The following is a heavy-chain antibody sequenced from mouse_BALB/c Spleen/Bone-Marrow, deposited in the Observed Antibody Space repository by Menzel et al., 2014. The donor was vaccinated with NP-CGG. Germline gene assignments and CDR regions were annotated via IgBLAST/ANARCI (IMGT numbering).Heavy chain of an antibody. Sequence: VQLQQSGGGLVQPGGSLKLSCAASGFDFSTFWMSWVRQAPGKGLEWIGEINPDRSTINYRPSLKDKLIISRDNAKNTLYLLMSKVRSEDTALYYCARLHYYGYGAYWGQGTLVTVSA. V-gene: IGHV4-1*02. J-gene: IGHJ3*01. D-gene: IGHD1-2*01. CDR3: ARLHYYGYGAY. CDR1: GFDFSTFW. CDR2: INPDRSTI.